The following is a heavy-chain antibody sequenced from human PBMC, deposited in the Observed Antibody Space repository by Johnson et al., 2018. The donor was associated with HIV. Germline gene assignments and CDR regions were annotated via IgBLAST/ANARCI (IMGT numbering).Heavy chain of an antibody. Sequence: VQLVESGGGVVQPGRSLRLSCAASGFTFSSYAMHWVRQAPGKGLEWVAIISSDRSNKYYADSVKGRFTISRDNSKNTLYLQMNSLRAEDTAVYYCARPRRLFEGHDAFDIWGQGTMVTVSS. CDR2: ISSDRSNK. CDR1: GFTFSSYA. CDR3: ARPRRLFEGHDAFDI. D-gene: IGHD2-21*01. V-gene: IGHV3-30*04. J-gene: IGHJ3*02.